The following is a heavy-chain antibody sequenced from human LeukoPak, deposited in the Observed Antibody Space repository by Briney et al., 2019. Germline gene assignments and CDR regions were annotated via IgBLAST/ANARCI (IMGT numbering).Heavy chain of an antibody. CDR2: IYYSGST. J-gene: IGHJ5*02. Sequence: SETLSLTCTVSGGSISSSSYYWGWIRQPPGKGLEWIGSIYYSGSTYYNPSLKSRVTISVDTSKNQFSLKLSSVTAADTAVYYCARLRLKGPNWFDPWGQGTLVTVPS. CDR3: ARLRLKGPNWFDP. V-gene: IGHV4-39*01. CDR1: GGSISSSSYY.